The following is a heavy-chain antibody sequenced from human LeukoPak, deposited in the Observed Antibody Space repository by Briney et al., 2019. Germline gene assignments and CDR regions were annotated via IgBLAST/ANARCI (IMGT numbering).Heavy chain of an antibody. CDR3: ARGGRVRYFDWLRPPCRWFDP. CDR1: GGSFSGYY. V-gene: IGHV4-34*01. Sequence: PSETLSLTCAVYGGSFSGYYWSWIRQPPGKGLEWIGEINHSGSTNYNPSLKSRVTISVDPSKNQFSLKLSSVTAADTAVYYCARGGRVRYFDWLRPPCRWFDPWGPGTLVTVSS. D-gene: IGHD3-9*01. CDR2: INHSGST. J-gene: IGHJ5*02.